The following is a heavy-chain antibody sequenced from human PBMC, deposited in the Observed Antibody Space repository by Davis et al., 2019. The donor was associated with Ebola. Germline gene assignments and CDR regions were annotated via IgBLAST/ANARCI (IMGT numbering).Heavy chain of an antibody. D-gene: IGHD1-1*01. Sequence: AASVKVSCKAVGGTLTSYAMTWVRQAPGQGLEWMGGIIPIFGTANYAQKFQGRVTITADESTSTAYMELSSLRAEDTAVYYCARAQFPTTSDHWGQGTLVTVSS. J-gene: IGHJ4*02. CDR1: GGTLTSYA. V-gene: IGHV1-69*13. CDR3: ARAQFPTTSDH. CDR2: IIPIFGTA.